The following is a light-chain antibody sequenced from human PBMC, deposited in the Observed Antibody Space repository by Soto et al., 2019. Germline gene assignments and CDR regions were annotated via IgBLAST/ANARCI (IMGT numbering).Light chain of an antibody. V-gene: IGLV2-14*01. J-gene: IGLJ2*01. CDR2: EVD. CDR3: TSHTSSNTVI. Sequence: QSALTQPASVSGSPGQSITISCTGSASDVGTYNFVSWYQQHPGKVPKLLIYEVDNRPSGISNRFSGSKSGDTASLTISGLQAEDEADYYCTSHTSSNTVIFGGGTKLTVL. CDR1: ASDVGTYNF.